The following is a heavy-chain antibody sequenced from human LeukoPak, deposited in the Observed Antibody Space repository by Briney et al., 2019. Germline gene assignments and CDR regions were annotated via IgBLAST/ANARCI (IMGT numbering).Heavy chain of an antibody. CDR3: ARGPPNWGYDY. D-gene: IGHD7-27*01. V-gene: IGHV1-2*06. J-gene: IGHJ4*02. Sequence: GASVKVSCKASGYTFTGYYIHWVRQAPGQGLEWMGRINPNNGGTNYAQKFQGRVTMTRDMSMSTAYMELSSLRSDDTAVYYCARGPPNWGYDYWGPGTLVTVSS. CDR2: INPNNGGT. CDR1: GYTFTGYY.